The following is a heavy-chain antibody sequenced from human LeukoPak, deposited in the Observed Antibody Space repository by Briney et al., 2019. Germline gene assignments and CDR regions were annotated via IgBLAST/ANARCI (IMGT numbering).Heavy chain of an antibody. D-gene: IGHD6-13*01. V-gene: IGHV1-46*01. Sequence: ASVKVSCKASGYTFTSYYMHWVRQAPGQGLEWMGIINPSGGSTSYAQKFQGRVTMTRDMSTSTVYMELSSLRSEDTAVYYCAAAPLGYYYYMDVWGKGTTVTVSS. J-gene: IGHJ6*03. CDR1: GYTFTSYY. CDR3: AAAPLGYYYYMDV. CDR2: INPSGGST.